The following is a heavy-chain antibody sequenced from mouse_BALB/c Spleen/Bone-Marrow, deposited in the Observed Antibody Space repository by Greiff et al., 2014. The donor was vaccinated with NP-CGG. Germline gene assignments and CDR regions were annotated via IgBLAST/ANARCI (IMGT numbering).Heavy chain of an antibody. D-gene: IGHD2-3*01. CDR2: IDLYNGGT. CDR3: ARLGDGYYDALDY. V-gene: IGHV1S135*01. CDR1: GYAFTNYN. J-gene: IGHJ4*01. Sequence: EVQVVESGPELVKPGASVKVSCKASGYAFTNYNMYWVKQSHGKSLEWIGYIDLYNGGTSYNQKFKGKATLTVDKSSSTAYMHLNSLTSEDSAVYYYARLGDGYYDALDYWGQGTSVTVSS.